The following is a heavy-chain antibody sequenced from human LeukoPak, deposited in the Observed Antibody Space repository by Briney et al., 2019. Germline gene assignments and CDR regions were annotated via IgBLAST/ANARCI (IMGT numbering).Heavy chain of an antibody. CDR3: ARGGISSGWYGWADYYYYMDV. Sequence: SVKVSCKASGGTFSSYAISWVRQAPGQGLEWMGGIIPIFGTANYAQKFQGRVTVTTDESTSTAYMELSSLRSEDTAVYYSARGGISSGWYGWADYYYYMDVWGKGTTVTVSS. CDR1: GGTFSSYA. CDR2: IIPIFGTA. D-gene: IGHD6-19*01. V-gene: IGHV1-69*05. J-gene: IGHJ6*03.